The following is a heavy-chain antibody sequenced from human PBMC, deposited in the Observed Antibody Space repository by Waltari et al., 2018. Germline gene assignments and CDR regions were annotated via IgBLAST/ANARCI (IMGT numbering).Heavy chain of an antibody. J-gene: IGHJ4*02. V-gene: IGHV4-39*01. CDR2: IYYSGST. Sequence: QLQLQESGPGLVKPSETLSLTCTVSGGPISSSSYYWGWIRQPPGKGLEWIGSIYYSGSTYYNPSLKSRVTISVDTSKNQFSLKLSSVTAADTAVYYCAREFSGYYYYWGQGTLVTVSS. CDR1: GGPISSSSYY. D-gene: IGHD3-22*01. CDR3: AREFSGYYYY.